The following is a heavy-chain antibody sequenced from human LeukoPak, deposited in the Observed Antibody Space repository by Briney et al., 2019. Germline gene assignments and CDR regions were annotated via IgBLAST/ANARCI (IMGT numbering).Heavy chain of an antibody. V-gene: IGHV3-48*02. CDR2: INSISGEI. CDR3: ARDHGYAFDY. D-gene: IGHD5-12*01. Sequence: GGSLRLSCVASGFTFSYYSMNCGREAPGKGLGRVSYINSISGEIWYADSVKGRFTISRDDATTSLYLQMNSLRDEDTAVYYCARDHGYAFDYWGQGTLVTVSS. CDR1: GFTFSYYS. J-gene: IGHJ4*02.